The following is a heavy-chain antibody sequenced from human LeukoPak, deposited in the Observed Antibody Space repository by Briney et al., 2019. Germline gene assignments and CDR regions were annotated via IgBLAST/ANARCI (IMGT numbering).Heavy chain of an antibody. CDR2: INNDGSDT. J-gene: IGHJ3*01. D-gene: IGHD2/OR15-2a*01. CDR1: GFTFSRYW. Sequence: PGGSLRLSCAASGFTFSRYWIHWVRQAPGKGLVWVSRINNDGSDTIYADSVKGRFAMSRDNAKNTVFLQISGLRAEDTAVYYCARGGFSHAFDVWGQGTTVTVSS. CDR3: ARGGFSHAFDV. V-gene: IGHV3-74*01.